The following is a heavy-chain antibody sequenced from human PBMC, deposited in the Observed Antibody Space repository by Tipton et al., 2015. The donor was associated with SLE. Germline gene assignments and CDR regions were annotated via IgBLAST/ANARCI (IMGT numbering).Heavy chain of an antibody. V-gene: IGHV4-31*03. D-gene: IGHD3-22*01. Sequence: LRLSCTVSAGSISSAGSYWTWPRQHPRNGLEWLGYVYYSGTTFYNSSLTSRLAISVDTSKNQFSLELSSVTAADTAVYYCARRRADYSDSSGFYPTGFYYMDVWGKGTTVTVSS. CDR3: ARRRADYSDSSGFYPTGFYYMDV. CDR2: VYYSGTT. J-gene: IGHJ6*03. CDR1: AGSISSAGSY.